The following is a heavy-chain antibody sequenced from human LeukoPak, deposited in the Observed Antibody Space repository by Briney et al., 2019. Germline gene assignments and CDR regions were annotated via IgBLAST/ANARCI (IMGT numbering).Heavy chain of an antibody. Sequence: ASVKVSCKTSGYTFANYVISWVRQAPGQWLEWVGWISAYNGNTNSAQKLQGRVTMTTDTSTSTAYMELRSLRSDDTALYYCARDGAAAGRTFDYWGQGTLVTVSS. CDR2: ISAYNGNT. CDR1: GYTFANYV. V-gene: IGHV1-18*01. CDR3: ARDGAAAGRTFDY. J-gene: IGHJ4*02. D-gene: IGHD6-13*01.